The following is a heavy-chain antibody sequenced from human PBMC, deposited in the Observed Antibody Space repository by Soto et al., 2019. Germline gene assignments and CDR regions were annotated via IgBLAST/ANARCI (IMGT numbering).Heavy chain of an antibody. CDR3: ARMLGLGSSWPLDY. CDR2: ISAYNGNT. D-gene: IGHD6-13*01. J-gene: IGHJ4*02. Sequence: QVQLVQSGAEVKKPGASVKVSCKASGYTFTSYGISWVRQAPGQGLEWMGWISAYNGNTNYAQKLQGRVTMTTDTPTSTVYIELRSLRSDDTAMYYCARMLGLGSSWPLDYWGQGTLVTVSS. CDR1: GYTFTSYG. V-gene: IGHV1-18*01.